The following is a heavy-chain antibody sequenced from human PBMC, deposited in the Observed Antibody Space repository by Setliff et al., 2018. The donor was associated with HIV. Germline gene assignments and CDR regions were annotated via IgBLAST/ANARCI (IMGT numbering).Heavy chain of an antibody. V-gene: IGHV4-34*01. D-gene: IGHD3-10*01. CDR3: AREGGQGYAGSGSFYHRNFDL. CDR1: GGSLSGYY. J-gene: IGHJ2*01. CDR2: INQSGNT. Sequence: PSETLSLTCAAYGGSLSGYYWSWVRQYPGRGLEWIGEINQSGNTNFNPSLKSRLIISVDTSKSQFSLKLTSVTAADTALYYCAREGGQGYAGSGSFYHRNFDLWGRGTLVTVSS.